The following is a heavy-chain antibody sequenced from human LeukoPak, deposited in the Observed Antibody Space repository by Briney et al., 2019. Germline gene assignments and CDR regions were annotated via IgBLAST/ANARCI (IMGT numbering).Heavy chain of an antibody. CDR3: ARGPQWLVRSAFDY. V-gene: IGHV4-59*12. CDR1: GESISGFY. Sequence: SETLSLTCTVSGESISGFYWNWIRQPPGKGLEWLGYIYYSGSTNYNPSLKSRVSISIDTSKNQFSLKLSSVTAADTAVYYCARGPQWLVRSAFDYWGQGTLVTVSS. D-gene: IGHD6-19*01. CDR2: IYYSGST. J-gene: IGHJ4*02.